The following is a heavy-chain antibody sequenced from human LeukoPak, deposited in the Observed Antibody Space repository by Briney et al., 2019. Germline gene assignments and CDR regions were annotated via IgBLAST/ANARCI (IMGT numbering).Heavy chain of an antibody. CDR3: ASQPTGGIAVAGSFDF. CDR1: RGSISSYY. J-gene: IGHJ4*02. CDR2: IYYSGST. V-gene: IGHV4-59*08. D-gene: IGHD6-19*01. Sequence: SETLSLTCTVSRGSISSYYWSWIRQPPGKGLEWIGYIYYSGSTNYNPSLKSRVTISVDTSKNQFSLKLSSVTAADTAVYYCASQPTGGIAVAGSFDFWGQGTLVTVSS.